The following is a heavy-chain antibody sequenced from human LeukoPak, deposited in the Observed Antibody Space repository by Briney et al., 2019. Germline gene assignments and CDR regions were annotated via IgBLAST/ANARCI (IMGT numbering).Heavy chain of an antibody. CDR1: GGSISSYY. CDR3: ARVLDYGDNYFDY. J-gene: IGHJ4*02. CDR2: MYYSGST. Sequence: SETLSPTCTVSGGSISSYYWSWIRQPPGKGLECIGYMYYSGSTNYNPSLKSRVTISVDTSKNQFSLKLSSVTAADTAVYYCARVLDYGDNYFDYWGQGILVTVSS. V-gene: IGHV4-59*01. D-gene: IGHD4-17*01.